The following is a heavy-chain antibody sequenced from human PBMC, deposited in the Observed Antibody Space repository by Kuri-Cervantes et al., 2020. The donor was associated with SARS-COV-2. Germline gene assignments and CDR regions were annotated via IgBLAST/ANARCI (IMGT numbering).Heavy chain of an antibody. J-gene: IGHJ4*02. CDR3: AKDQDYYDSSGQFDY. D-gene: IGHD3-22*01. CDR2: IYSGGSST. V-gene: IGHV3-23*03. CDR1: GFTFSSYA. Sequence: GGSLKISCAASGFTFSSYAMSWVRQAPGKGLEWVSVIYSGGSSTYYADSVKGRFTISRDNSKNTLYLQMNSLRAEDTAVYYCAKDQDYYDSSGQFDYWGQGTLVTVSS.